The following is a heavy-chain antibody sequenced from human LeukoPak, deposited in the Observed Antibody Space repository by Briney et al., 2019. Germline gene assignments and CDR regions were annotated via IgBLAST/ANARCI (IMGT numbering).Heavy chain of an antibody. J-gene: IGHJ5*02. Sequence: GGSLRLSCAASEFTFTTYGMHWVRQAPGKGLEWVAFIYYDGSNIYYADYVKGRFTISRDISKNTLYLQMDSLRAEDTAIYYCARDWKSHALDLGGQKTGVRVS. V-gene: IGHV3-30*02. D-gene: IGHD1-1*01. CDR3: ARDWKSHALDL. CDR2: IYYDGSNI. CDR1: EFTFTTYG.